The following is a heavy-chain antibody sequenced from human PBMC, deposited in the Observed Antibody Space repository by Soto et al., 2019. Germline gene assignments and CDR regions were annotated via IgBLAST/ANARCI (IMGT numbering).Heavy chain of an antibody. J-gene: IGHJ4*02. V-gene: IGHV3-7*03. D-gene: IGHD6-13*01. CDR1: GFTFSSYW. Sequence: EVQLVESGGGLVQPGGSLRLSCVASGFTFSSYWMSWVRQAPGKGLEWVANIKQDGSEKYYADSVKGRFTISRDNAKNSLYLQMNSLRAEDTAVYYCARGAAAVFLNYFDYWGQGTLVTVSS. CDR2: IKQDGSEK. CDR3: ARGAAAVFLNYFDY.